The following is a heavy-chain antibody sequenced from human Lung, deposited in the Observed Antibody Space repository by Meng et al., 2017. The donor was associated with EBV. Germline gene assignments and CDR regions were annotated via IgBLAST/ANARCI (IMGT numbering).Heavy chain of an antibody. CDR3: ARGGTSSAPFDY. J-gene: IGHJ4*02. CDR1: RRSFSSYY. CDR2: INYSGIT. V-gene: IGHV4-34*01. Sequence: QVQSAMWGAGLVKPSETLSLTCGVSRRSFSSYYWSWIRQPPVKGLEWIGKINYSGITNYNPSLKSRVTLSVDMSKNQFSLSLNSVTAADTAVYYCARGGTSSAPFDYWGQGTLVTVSS. D-gene: IGHD2-2*01.